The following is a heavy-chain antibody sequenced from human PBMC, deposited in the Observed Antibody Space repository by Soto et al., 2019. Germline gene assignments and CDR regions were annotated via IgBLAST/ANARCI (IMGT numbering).Heavy chain of an antibody. Sequence: SETLSLNCAVYGGSFSGYYWSWIRQPPGKGLEWIGEINHSGSTNYNPSLKSRVTISVDTSKNQFSLKLSSVTAADTAVYYCARRKSRGPNWFDPWGQGTLVTVSS. CDR2: INHSGST. V-gene: IGHV4-34*01. CDR3: ARRKSRGPNWFDP. CDR1: GGSFSGYY. J-gene: IGHJ5*02.